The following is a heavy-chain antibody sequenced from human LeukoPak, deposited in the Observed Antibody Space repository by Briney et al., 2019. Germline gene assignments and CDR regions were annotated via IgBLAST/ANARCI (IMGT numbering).Heavy chain of an antibody. CDR3: ARDGVAEYYFDY. V-gene: IGHV1-69*13. CDR1: GGTFSSYA. D-gene: IGHD6-19*01. CDR2: IIPIFGTA. Sequence: ASVKVSCKASGGTFSSYAISWVRQAPGQGLEWMGGIIPIFGTANYAQKFQGRVTITADESTSTAYMELSSLRSDDTAVYYCARDGVAEYYFDYWDQGTLVTVSS. J-gene: IGHJ4*02.